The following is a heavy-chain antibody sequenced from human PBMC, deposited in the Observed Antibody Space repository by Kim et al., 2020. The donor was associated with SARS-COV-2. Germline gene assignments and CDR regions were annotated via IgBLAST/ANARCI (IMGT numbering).Heavy chain of an antibody. CDR3: ARQGPYSSGWYRSYYFDY. J-gene: IGHJ4*02. CDR2: INHSGST. Sequence: SETLSLTCAVYGGSFSGYYWSWIRQPPGKGLEWIGEINHSGSTNYNPSLKSRVTISVDTSKNQFSLKLSSVTAADTAVYYCARQGPYSSGWYRSYYFDYWGQGTLVTVSS. CDR1: GGSFSGYY. D-gene: IGHD6-19*01. V-gene: IGHV4-34*01.